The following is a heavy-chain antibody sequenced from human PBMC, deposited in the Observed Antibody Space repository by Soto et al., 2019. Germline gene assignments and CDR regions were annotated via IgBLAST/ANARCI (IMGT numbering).Heavy chain of an antibody. CDR3: ARMATSGTLNWFDP. CDR2: MNPNSGNG. Sequence: QVQLVQSGAEVKAPGASVKVSCQASGYAFSNNDISWVRQSTGQGLEWMGWMNPNSGNGGYAQKLQGRVTMARDASTSTADMELPRMASDDTPIYYCARMATSGTLNWFDPWGEGTLVTVSS. J-gene: IGHJ5*02. CDR1: GYAFSNND. V-gene: IGHV1-8*01.